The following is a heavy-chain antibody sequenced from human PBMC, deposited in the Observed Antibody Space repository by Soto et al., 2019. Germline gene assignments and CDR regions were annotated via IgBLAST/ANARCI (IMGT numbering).Heavy chain of an antibody. CDR2: ISAYNGNT. CDR3: ASGNRIEAFDI. Sequence: QVQLVQSGAEVKKPGASVKVSCKASGYTFTSYGISWVRQAPGQGLEWMGWISAYNGNTNYAQKLQRRVTMTTDTATSTAYMELRSVGSDDRAGYYCASGNRIEAFDIWGKGTMVTVSS. V-gene: IGHV1-18*01. CDR1: GYTFTSYG. J-gene: IGHJ3*02. D-gene: IGHD2-15*01.